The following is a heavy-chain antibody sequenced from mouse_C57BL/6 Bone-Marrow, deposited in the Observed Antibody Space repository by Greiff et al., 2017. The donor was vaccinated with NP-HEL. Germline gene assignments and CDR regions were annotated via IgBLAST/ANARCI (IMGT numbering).Heavy chain of an antibody. CDR2: INPDSSTI. D-gene: IGHD2-1*01. V-gene: IGHV4-1*01. CDR1: GVDFSRYW. J-gene: IGHJ3*01. Sequence: AAEGVDFSRYWMSWVRRAPGKGLEWIGEINPDSSTINYAPSLKDKFIISRDNAKNTLYLQMSKVRSEDTALYYCARGGLLIPFAYWGQGTLVTVSA. CDR3: ARGGLLIPFAY.